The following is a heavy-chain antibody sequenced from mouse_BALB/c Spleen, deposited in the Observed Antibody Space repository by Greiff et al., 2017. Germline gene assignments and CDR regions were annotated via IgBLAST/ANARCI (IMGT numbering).Heavy chain of an antibody. D-gene: IGHD2-10*01. CDR3: TRSAYYGNPSFAY. CDR1: GYTFTSYW. Sequence: LKQPGSELVRPGASVKLSCKASGYTFTSYWMHWVKQRPGQGLEWIGNIYPGSGSTNYDEKFKSKATLTVDTSSSTAYMQLSSLTSEDSAVYYCTRSAYYGNPSFAYWGQGTLVTVSA. J-gene: IGHJ3*01. CDR2: IYPGSGST. V-gene: IGHV1S22*01.